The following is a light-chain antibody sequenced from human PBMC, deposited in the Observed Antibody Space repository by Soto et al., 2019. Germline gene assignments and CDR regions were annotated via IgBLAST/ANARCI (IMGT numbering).Light chain of an antibody. V-gene: IGKV3-15*01. Sequence: EIVMTQSPATLSVSPGERATLSCRASQSVSSNLAWYQQKPDQAPRLLIYGASTRATGIPARFSGSGSGTEFTLTISSLQSEDFAVYCCQQYNNWPWTFGKGTTVDLK. CDR2: GAS. CDR3: QQYNNWPWT. J-gene: IGKJ1*01. CDR1: QSVSSN.